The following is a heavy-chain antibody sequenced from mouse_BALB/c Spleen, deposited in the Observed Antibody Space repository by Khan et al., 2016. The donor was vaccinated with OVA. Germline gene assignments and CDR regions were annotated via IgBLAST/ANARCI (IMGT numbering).Heavy chain of an antibody. J-gene: IGHJ2*01. CDR1: GYTFTSYW. D-gene: IGHD1-1*01. Sequence: VQLQQSGTELARPGASVKLSCKASGYTFTSYWMQWVKQRPGQGLEWIGAIYPGDGNTRYTQKFKGKATLTADKSSSTAYMQLSSLASEDSAVSFVGRGGITTGYFDYWGQGTTLTVSS. CDR3: GRGGITTGYFDY. V-gene: IGHV1-87*01. CDR2: IYPGDGNT.